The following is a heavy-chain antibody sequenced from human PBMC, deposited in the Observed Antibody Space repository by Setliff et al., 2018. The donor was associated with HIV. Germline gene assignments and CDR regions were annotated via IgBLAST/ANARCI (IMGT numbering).Heavy chain of an antibody. CDR2: IIPILGVP. V-gene: IGHV1-69*04. J-gene: IGHJ3*02. Sequence: SVKVSCKASGGPFTSSSIGWVRQAPGQGLEWMGRIIPILGVPRYAQKFQGRVTITADKSTSTAYMELSSLRSEDTAVYCCARDQGLTVTHSDDAFDIWGQGTMVTVSS. D-gene: IGHD4-17*01. CDR1: GGPFTSSS. CDR3: ARDQGLTVTHSDDAFDI.